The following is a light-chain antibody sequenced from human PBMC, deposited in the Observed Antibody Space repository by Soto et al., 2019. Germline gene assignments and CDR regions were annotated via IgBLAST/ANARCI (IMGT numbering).Light chain of an antibody. CDR2: LNSDGTY. CDR1: SGHSSYA. V-gene: IGLV4-69*01. Sequence: QSVLTQSPSASASLGASVRLTCALSSGHSSYAIAWHQQQPEKGPRYLMNLNSDGTYIKGDGIPDRFSGSTSGAERYLTISSLQSEDEADYYCQTWDAGLRVFGGGTKLTVL. CDR3: QTWDAGLRV. J-gene: IGLJ3*02.